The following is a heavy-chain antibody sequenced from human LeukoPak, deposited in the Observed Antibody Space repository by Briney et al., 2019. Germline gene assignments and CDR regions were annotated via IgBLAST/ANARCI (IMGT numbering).Heavy chain of an antibody. J-gene: IGHJ4*02. CDR3: ARALKDYDILTGEYYFDY. CDR1: GYTFTSYY. V-gene: IGHV1-46*01. D-gene: IGHD3-9*01. CDR2: INPSGGST. Sequence: GASVKVSCKASGYTFTSYYMHWVRQAPGRGLEWMGIINPSGGSTSYAQKFQGRVTMTRDTSTSTVYMELSSLRSEDTAVYYCARALKDYDILTGEYYFDYWGQGTLVTVSS.